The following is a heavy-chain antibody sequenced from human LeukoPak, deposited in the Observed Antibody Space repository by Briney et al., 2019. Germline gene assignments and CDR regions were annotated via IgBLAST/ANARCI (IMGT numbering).Heavy chain of an antibody. D-gene: IGHD5-18*01. CDR3: ARDDVRGIQLWLLR. CDR1: GYTFTGYY. CDR2: INPNSGGT. V-gene: IGHV1-2*02. Sequence: GASVKVSCKASGYTFTGYYMHWVRQAPGQGLEWMGWINPNSGGTNYAQKFQGRVTMTRDTSISTAYMELSRLRSDDTAVYYCARDDVRGIQLWLLRWGQGTLVTVSS. J-gene: IGHJ4*02.